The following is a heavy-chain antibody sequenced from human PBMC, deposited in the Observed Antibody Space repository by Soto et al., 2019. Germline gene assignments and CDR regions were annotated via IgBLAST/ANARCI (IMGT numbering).Heavy chain of an antibody. V-gene: IGHV3-21*01. J-gene: IGHJ4*02. CDR3: ARGSSSASCYYY. Sequence: GGSLRLSCTASGFMFSSYTMNWVRQAPGKGLEWVSSVSFRGDIYYADSLEGRFTISRDDAKNSLYPQMNSLRAEDTAVYYCARGSSSASCYYYWGQGTLVTVSS. CDR1: GFMFSSYT. D-gene: IGHD2-2*01. CDR2: VSFRGDI.